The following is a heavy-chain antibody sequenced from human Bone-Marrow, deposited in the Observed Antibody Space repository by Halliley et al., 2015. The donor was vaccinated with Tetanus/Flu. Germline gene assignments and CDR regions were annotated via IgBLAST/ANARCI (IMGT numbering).Heavy chain of an antibody. CDR2: VSHSGTT. Sequence: YYWAWIRQPPGKGLEYVGSVSHSGTTEYNSALTSRATLSIDTSKRQFSLRATSVTAADTAVYFCARRPVAVDAPRGNCYFHLGGRGTLVAFSS. V-gene: IGHV4-4*07. J-gene: IGHJ2*01. CDR1: YY. D-gene: IGHD2-2*01. CDR3: ARRPVAVDAPRGNCYFHL.